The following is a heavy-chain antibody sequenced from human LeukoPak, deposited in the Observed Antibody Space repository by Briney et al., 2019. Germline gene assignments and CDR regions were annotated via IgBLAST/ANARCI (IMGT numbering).Heavy chain of an antibody. CDR2: ISGSGGTT. CDR1: GFTFSSYA. Sequence: PGGSLRLSCATSGFTFSSYALNGVRHAPGQGLEWVSAISGSGGTTYYADSVKGRFTISRDTSKNIVYLQLNSLRAEDTAIYYCARFRWGDYYYYGVDVWGQGTTVTVSS. V-gene: IGHV3-23*01. J-gene: IGHJ6*02. CDR3: ARFRWGDYYYYGVDV. D-gene: IGHD3-16*01.